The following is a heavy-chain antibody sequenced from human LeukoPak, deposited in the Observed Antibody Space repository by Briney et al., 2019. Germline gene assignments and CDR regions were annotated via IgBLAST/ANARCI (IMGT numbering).Heavy chain of an antibody. CDR2: ISSGVGIT. J-gene: IGHJ4*02. Sequence: GGSLRLSCAASGFTFSTYGMNWVRQAPGKGLEWVSIISSGVGITYYADSVKGRFTISRDNSRNTLYLQMNSLTAEDAAVYYCAKGDYYDLDYWGQGTLVTVSS. V-gene: IGHV3-23*01. CDR1: GFTFSTYG. CDR3: AKGDYYDLDY. D-gene: IGHD3-22*01.